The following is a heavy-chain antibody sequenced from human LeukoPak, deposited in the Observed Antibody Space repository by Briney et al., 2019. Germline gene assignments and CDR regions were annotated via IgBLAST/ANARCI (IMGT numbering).Heavy chain of an antibody. CDR3: ARDSSGYYLAFDI. CDR1: GFTFSSYG. D-gene: IGHD3-22*01. Sequence: GGSLRLSCAAPGFTFSSYGMHWVRQAPGKGMEWVAFIRYDGSNKYYADSVKGRFTISRDNSKNTLYLQMNSLRAEDTAVYYCARDSSGYYLAFDIWGQGTMVTVSS. V-gene: IGHV3-30*02. CDR2: IRYDGSNK. J-gene: IGHJ3*02.